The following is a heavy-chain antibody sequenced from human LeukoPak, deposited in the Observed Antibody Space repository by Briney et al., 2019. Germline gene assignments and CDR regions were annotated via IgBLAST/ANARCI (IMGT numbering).Heavy chain of an antibody. J-gene: IGHJ6*02. V-gene: IGHV3-7*01. CDR1: EFTFSSYW. CDR2: IKQDGSEK. Sequence: PGGSLRLSCAASEFTFSSYWMSWVRQAPGKGLEWVANIKQDGSEKYYVDSVKGRFTISRDNAKNSLYLQMNSLRAEDTAVYYCARGRGQWLSDGMDVWGRGTTVTVSS. CDR3: ARGRGQWLSDGMDV. D-gene: IGHD6-19*01.